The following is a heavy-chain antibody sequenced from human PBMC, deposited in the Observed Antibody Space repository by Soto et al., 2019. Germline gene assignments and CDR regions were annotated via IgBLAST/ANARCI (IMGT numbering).Heavy chain of an antibody. CDR3: ARVGSGSFDY. J-gene: IGHJ4*02. CDR1: GGSISTYY. V-gene: IGHV4-59*01. CDR2: VYYSGNT. D-gene: IGHD3-22*01. Sequence: SETLSLTCTVSGGSISTYYWSWIRQPPGKGLEWIGYVYYSGNTNYNPSLKSRLTISVDTSKNQFSLKLSSVTAADTAVYYCARVGSGSFDYWGQGTLVTVSS.